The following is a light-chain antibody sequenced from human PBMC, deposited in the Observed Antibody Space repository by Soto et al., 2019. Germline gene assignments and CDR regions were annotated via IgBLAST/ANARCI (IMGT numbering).Light chain of an antibody. V-gene: IGLV1-44*01. CDR3: AAWDDSLNGLV. CDR1: SSNIGRNT. CDR2: NNN. J-gene: IGLJ1*01. Sequence: QSVLTQPPSASGTPGQRVTISCSGSSSNIGRNTVNWYQQLPGTAPKLLIYNNNQRPSGVPDRFSGSKSGTSASRAISGLQSEDEADYYCAAWDDSLNGLVFGTGTTVTVL.